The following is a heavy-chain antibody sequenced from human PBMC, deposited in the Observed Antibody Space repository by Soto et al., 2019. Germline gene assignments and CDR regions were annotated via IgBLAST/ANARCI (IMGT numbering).Heavy chain of an antibody. D-gene: IGHD2-15*01. Sequence: GGSLRLSCAASGFTVSSNYMSWVRQAPGKGLEWVSVIYSGGSTYYADSVKGRFTISRDNSKNTLYLQMNSLRAEDTAVYYCARDRGGYCSGGSCYGVFYYYGMDVWGQGTTVTVSS. V-gene: IGHV3-66*01. CDR3: ARDRGGYCSGGSCYGVFYYYGMDV. CDR2: IYSGGST. CDR1: GFTVSSNY. J-gene: IGHJ6*02.